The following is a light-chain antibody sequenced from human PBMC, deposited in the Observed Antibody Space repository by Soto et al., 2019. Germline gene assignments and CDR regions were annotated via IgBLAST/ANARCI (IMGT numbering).Light chain of an antibody. CDR1: QSVSSSY. V-gene: IGKV3-20*01. Sequence: EIVLTQCPGTLSLSRWGRATLSGRASQSVSSSYLAWYQQKPGQAPRLLIYGASNRATGIPDRFSGSGSGTDFTLTISRLEPEDFAVYYCQQYGSSGTFGQGTKVDIK. CDR3: QQYGSSGT. J-gene: IGKJ1*01. CDR2: GAS.